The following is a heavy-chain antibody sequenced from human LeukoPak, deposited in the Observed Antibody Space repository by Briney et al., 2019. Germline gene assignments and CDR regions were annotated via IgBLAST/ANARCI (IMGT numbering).Heavy chain of an antibody. CDR2: IIPIFGTA. Sequence: GASVKVSCKASGGTFSSYAISWVRQAPGQGLEWMGGIIPIFGTANYAQKFQGRVTITADESTSTAYMELSSLRSEDTAVYYCARAMVRGSRGIPIGYWGQGTLVTVSS. CDR1: GGTFSSYA. D-gene: IGHD3-10*01. V-gene: IGHV1-69*13. CDR3: ARAMVRGSRGIPIGY. J-gene: IGHJ4*02.